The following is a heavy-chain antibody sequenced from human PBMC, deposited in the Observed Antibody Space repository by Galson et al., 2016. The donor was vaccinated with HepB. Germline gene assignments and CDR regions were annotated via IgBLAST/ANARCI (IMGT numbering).Heavy chain of an antibody. Sequence: SETLSLTCAVSGASINNRNWWGWVRQTPGQGLEWIGEVYRSGSTNYTPSLKSRLSMSVDKSKNQFSLKMTSVTAADTAVYYCARQQEAQYGYDFWGQGTLVTVSS. J-gene: IGHJ4*02. V-gene: IGHV4-4*02. D-gene: IGHD4-11*01. CDR3: ARQQEAQYGYDF. CDR1: GASINNRNW. CDR2: VYRSGST.